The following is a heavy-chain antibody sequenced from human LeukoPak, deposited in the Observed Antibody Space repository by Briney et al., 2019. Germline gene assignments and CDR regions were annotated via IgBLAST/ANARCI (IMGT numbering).Heavy chain of an antibody. CDR2: ISESGSGT. Sequence: SGWSLRLSCEASGVRFNSCAMSWVRQAPGKGLEWVSAISESGSGTYYADSVKGRFTISRDNSKNTLYLQMNSLRVDDTALYYCAKGVFGVNRAFDYWGQGTLVTVSS. J-gene: IGHJ4*02. CDR1: GVRFNSCA. CDR3: AKGVFGVNRAFDY. D-gene: IGHD3-3*01. V-gene: IGHV3-23*01.